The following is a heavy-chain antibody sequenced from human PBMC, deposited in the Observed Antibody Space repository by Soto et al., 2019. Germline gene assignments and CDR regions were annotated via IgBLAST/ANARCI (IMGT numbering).Heavy chain of an antibody. CDR1: GGTCSSYA. CDR3: ARDRVLRFLEWLPHYYYYGMDG. Sequence: SVTVSCKDSGGTCSSYAISWVRQAPVQVLEWMGGIIPIFGTANYAQKFQGRVTITADESTSTAYMELSSLRSEDTAVYYCARDRVLRFLEWLPHYYYYGMDGWGQGTTVTVSS. CDR2: IIPIFGTA. J-gene: IGHJ6*02. D-gene: IGHD3-3*01. V-gene: IGHV1-69*13.